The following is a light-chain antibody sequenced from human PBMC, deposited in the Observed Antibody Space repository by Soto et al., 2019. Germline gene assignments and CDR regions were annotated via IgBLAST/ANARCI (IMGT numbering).Light chain of an antibody. CDR2: AAS. CDR1: QSISNH. V-gene: IGKV1-39*01. CDR3: QQSYSSPPT. J-gene: IGKJ1*01. Sequence: DIQMTQSPSSLSASVEDRVTITCRASQSISNHLNWYQQKPGKAPKLLIFAASSLQSGVPSRFSGSRSGPDFTLTISSLQPEDFATYYCQQSYSSPPTFGQGTKVDIK.